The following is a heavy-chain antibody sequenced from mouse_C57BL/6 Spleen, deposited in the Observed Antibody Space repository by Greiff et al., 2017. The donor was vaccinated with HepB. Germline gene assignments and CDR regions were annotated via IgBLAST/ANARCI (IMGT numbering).Heavy chain of an antibody. J-gene: IGHJ4*01. Sequence: EVQLVESGPGLVKPSQSLSLTCSVTGYSITSGYYWNWIRQFPGNKLEWMGYISYDGSNNYNPSLKNRISITRDTSKNQFFLKLNSVTTEDTATYYCAVYGSADYYAMDYWGQGTSVTVSS. V-gene: IGHV3-6*01. D-gene: IGHD1-1*01. CDR2: ISYDGSN. CDR3: AVYGSADYYAMDY. CDR1: GYSITSGYY.